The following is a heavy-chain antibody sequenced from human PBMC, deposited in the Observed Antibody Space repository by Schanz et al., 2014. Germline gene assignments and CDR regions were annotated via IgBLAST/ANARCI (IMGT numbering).Heavy chain of an antibody. CDR2: INSDGTTT. D-gene: IGHD2-21*02. CDR1: GFTVSSNY. J-gene: IGHJ6*03. CDR3: ARPSDSSWYMDV. V-gene: IGHV3-74*02. Sequence: EVQLVESGGGLVQPGGSLRLSCAASGFTVSSNYMSWVRQAPGKGLVWVSHINSDGTTTTYADSVKGRFTISRDNAKNSLYLQMNSLRAEDTAVYYCARPSDSSWYMDVWGKGTTVTVSS.